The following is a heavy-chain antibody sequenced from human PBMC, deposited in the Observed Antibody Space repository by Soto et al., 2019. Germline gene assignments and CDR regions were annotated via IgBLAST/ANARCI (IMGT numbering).Heavy chain of an antibody. CDR3: ARDGDYGDYESPHYYCMDV. CDR1: GGTLSNYA. CDR2: IIPIFGTA. Sequence: GASVKVSFKASGGTLSNYAISWVRQAPGQGLEWMGGIIPIFGTANYAQKFQGRVTITADESTSTAYMELSSLRSEDTAVYYCARDGDYGDYESPHYYCMDVWGQGTTVTVSS. J-gene: IGHJ6*02. D-gene: IGHD4-17*01. V-gene: IGHV1-69*13.